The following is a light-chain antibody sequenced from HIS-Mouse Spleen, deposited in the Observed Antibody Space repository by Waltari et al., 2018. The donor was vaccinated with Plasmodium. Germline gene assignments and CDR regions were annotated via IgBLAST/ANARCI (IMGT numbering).Light chain of an antibody. CDR3: MIWPSNASGV. Sequence: QPVLTQPPSSPDSPGESARLTCTLPSDINVGSYNIYWYQKTPGNPPRYLLYYYSDSDKGQGSGVPSRFSGSKDASANTVILLISGLQSEDEADYYCMIWPSNASGVFGGGTKLTVL. V-gene: IGLV5-37*01. CDR1: SDINVGSYN. CDR2: YYSDSDK. J-gene: IGLJ3*02.